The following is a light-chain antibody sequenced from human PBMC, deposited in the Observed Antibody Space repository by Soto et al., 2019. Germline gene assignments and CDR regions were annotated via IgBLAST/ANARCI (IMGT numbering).Light chain of an antibody. CDR2: WAS. CDR3: QQYYSIPLT. V-gene: IGKV4-1*01. J-gene: IGKJ4*01. Sequence: IVMTQSPDSLAVSLGDRSTINCKSSQSVLYSSNNKNYLAWYQQKPGQPPKLLIYWASTRESGVPDRFSGSGSGTDFTLTISSLQAEDVAVYYCQQYYSIPLTFGGGTKVDIK. CDR1: QSVLYSSNNKNY.